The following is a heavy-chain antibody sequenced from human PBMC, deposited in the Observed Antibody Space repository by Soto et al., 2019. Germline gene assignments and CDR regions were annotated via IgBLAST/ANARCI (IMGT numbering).Heavy chain of an antibody. CDR3: ASGPDGGYGYSSSWYGY. J-gene: IGHJ4*02. CDR1: GYTFTSYG. Sequence: QVQLVQSGAEVKKPGASVKVSCKASGYTFTSYGISWVRQAPGQGLEWMGWISAYNGNTNYAQKLQGRVTMTTDTSTSTAYKELRSRRSDDTAVYYCASGPDGGYGYSSSWYGYWGQGTLVTVSS. CDR2: ISAYNGNT. D-gene: IGHD6-13*01. V-gene: IGHV1-18*01.